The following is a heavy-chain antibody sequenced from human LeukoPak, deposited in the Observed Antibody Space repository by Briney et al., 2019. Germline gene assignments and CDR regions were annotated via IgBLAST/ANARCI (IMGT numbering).Heavy chain of an antibody. CDR3: ARRHVQYTSSSDPYYFDY. CDR1: GGSISSHY. Sequence: SETLSLTCTVSGGSISSHYWTWIRQPPGKGLEWIVYLDYSGSTNYNPSLKSRVTVSVDTSKNQFSLKLSSVTAADTAVYFCARRHVQYTSSSDPYYFDYWGQGTLVTVSS. D-gene: IGHD6-6*01. V-gene: IGHV4-59*11. J-gene: IGHJ4*02. CDR2: LDYSGST.